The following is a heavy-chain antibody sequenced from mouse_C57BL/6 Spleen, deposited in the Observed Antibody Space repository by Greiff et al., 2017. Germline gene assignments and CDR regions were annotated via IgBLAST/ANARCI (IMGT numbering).Heavy chain of an antibody. D-gene: IGHD2-5*01. V-gene: IGHV5-9*01. CDR1: GFTFSSYT. CDR2: ISGGGGNT. Sequence: DVMLVESGGGLAKPGGSLKLSCAASGFTFSSYTMSWVRQTPEKRLEWVATISGGGGNTYYPDSVKGRFTISRDNAKNTLYLQMSSLRSEDTALYYCARQRGYSNLFAYWGQGTLVTVSA. CDR3: ARQRGYSNLFAY. J-gene: IGHJ3*01.